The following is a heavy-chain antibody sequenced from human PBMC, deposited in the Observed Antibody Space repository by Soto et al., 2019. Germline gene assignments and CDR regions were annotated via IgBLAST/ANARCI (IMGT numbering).Heavy chain of an antibody. CDR3: ARDFCGGDCSDDYYYYAMDV. D-gene: IGHD2-21*02. J-gene: IGHJ6*02. CDR1: GGSISSGAYY. V-gene: IGHV4-31*03. Sequence: TLSLTCSVSGGSISSGAYYWSWIRQHPGKGLEWIGYIDNSGRTSYNPSLKSRLNISLDTSKNKFSLKLSSVTAADTAVYYCARDFCGGDCSDDYYYYAMDVWGQGTTVTVSS. CDR2: IDNSGRT.